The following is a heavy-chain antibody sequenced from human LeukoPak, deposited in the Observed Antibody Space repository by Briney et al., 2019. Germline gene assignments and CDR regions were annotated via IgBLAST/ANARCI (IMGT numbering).Heavy chain of an antibody. J-gene: IGHJ5*02. D-gene: IGHD3-3*01. V-gene: IGHV1-69*05. CDR3: ARSIFGVVINPPYNWFDP. CDR2: IIPIFGTA. Sequence: SVKVSCKASGGTFSSYAISWVRQAPGQGHEWMGGIIPIFGTANYAQKFQGRVTITTDESTSTAYMELSSLRSEDTAVYYCARSIFGVVINPPYNWFDPWGQGTRVTVSS. CDR1: GGTFSSYA.